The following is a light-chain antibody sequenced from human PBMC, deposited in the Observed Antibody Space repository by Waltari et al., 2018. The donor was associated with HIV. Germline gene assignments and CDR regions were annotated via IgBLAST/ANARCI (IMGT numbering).Light chain of an antibody. J-gene: IGKJ4*01. CDR2: DAS. V-gene: IGKV3-11*01. CDR1: QSVDKY. CDR3: QQRSRWPLT. Sequence: EIVLTQSPATLSLSPGERATLSCRASQSVDKYLAWYQQKPGQAPRLLIYDASNRATDIPARFSGSGSGTDFTLTISSLEPEDLAVYYCQQRSRWPLTFGGGTKVEIK.